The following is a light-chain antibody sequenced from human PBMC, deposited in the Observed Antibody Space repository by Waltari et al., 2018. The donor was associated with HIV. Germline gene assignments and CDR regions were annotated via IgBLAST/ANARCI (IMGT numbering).Light chain of an antibody. J-gene: IGLJ2*01. Sequence: SYEVTQPPSVSVSPGQTASIPCSGHKLANKYTAWYQQKPGQSPVLVIYEDNKRRSGTPERFSGSNSGDTATLTISGTQAMDEADYYCQAWDSSTVVFGGGTRLTVL. V-gene: IGLV3-1*01. CDR2: EDN. CDR1: KLANKY. CDR3: QAWDSSTVV.